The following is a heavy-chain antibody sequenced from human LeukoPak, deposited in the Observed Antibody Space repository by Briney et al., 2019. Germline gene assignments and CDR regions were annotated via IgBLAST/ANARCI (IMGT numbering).Heavy chain of an antibody. CDR2: IHPKSGET. D-gene: IGHD3-10*01. CDR1: GYIFTAYY. CDR3: ARGTWFGNYYLDV. V-gene: IGHV1-2*02. J-gene: IGHJ6*03. Sequence: ASVKVSCQASGYIFTAYYIHWVRQTPGQGLEWMGWIHPKSGETKFPQRFQGRVTLTSDTTVNTIYMELSGLRSDDTATYYCARGTWFGNYYLDVWGSGTTVTVSS.